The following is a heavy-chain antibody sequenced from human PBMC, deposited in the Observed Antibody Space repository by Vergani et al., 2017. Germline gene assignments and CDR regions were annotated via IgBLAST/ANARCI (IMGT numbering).Heavy chain of an antibody. CDR3: ARGGINDYGGLWGFDY. D-gene: IGHD4-23*01. Sequence: QVQLVQSGAEVKKPGSSVKVSCNASGGTFSSYAISWVRQAPGQGLEWMGWIIPIFGTANYAQKFQGRVTITADESTSTAYMELSSLRSEDTAVYYCARGGINDYGGLWGFDYWGQGTLVTVSS. CDR1: GGTFSSYA. V-gene: IGHV1-69*01. CDR2: IIPIFGTA. J-gene: IGHJ4*02.